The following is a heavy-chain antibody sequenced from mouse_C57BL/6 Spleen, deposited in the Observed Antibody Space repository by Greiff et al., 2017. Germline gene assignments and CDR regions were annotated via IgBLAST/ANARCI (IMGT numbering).Heavy chain of an antibody. J-gene: IGHJ2*01. V-gene: IGHV1-82*01. D-gene: IGHD4-1*01. Sequence: ESGPELVKPGASVKISCKASGYAFSSSWMNWVKQRPGKGLEWIGRIYPGDGDTNYNGKFKGKATLTADKSSSTAYMQLSSLTSEDSAVYFCARSLGRDYYYFDYWGQGTTLTVSS. CDR3: ARSLGRDYYYFDY. CDR1: GYAFSSSW. CDR2: IYPGDGDT.